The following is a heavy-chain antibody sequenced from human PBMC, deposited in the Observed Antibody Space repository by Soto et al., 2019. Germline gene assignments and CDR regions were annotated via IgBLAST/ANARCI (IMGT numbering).Heavy chain of an antibody. J-gene: IGHJ4*02. Sequence: QVHLVESGGGVVQPGRSLRLSCAASGFTFSSYGMYWVRQAPGKGLEWVAVISFDARNEYYADSVKGRFTISRDNSKNTLYLQLNSLRPEDTAVYFCATDTYYYDGSSYPPDYWGQGALVTVSS. V-gene: IGHV3-30*03. CDR3: ATDTYYYDGSSYPPDY. CDR1: GFTFSSYG. CDR2: ISFDARNE. D-gene: IGHD3-22*01.